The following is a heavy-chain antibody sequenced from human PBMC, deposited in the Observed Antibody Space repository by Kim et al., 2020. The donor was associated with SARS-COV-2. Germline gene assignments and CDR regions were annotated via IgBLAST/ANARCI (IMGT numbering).Heavy chain of an antibody. CDR3: AKDTLAAAGTLYYYYGMDV. Sequence: GGSLRLSCAASGFTFSSYAMHWVRQAPGKGLEWVAVISYDGSNKYYADSVKGRFTISRDNSKNTMYLQMNSLRAEDTAVYYCAKDTLAAAGTLYYYYGMDVWCQGTTDTFSS. J-gene: IGHJ6*02. V-gene: IGHV3-30*18. D-gene: IGHD6-13*01. CDR2: ISYDGSNK. CDR1: GFTFSSYA.